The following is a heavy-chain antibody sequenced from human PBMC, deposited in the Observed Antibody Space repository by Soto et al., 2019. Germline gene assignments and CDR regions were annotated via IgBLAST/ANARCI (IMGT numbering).Heavy chain of an antibody. J-gene: IGHJ5*02. Sequence: SETLSLTCTVSGGSISSGDYYWSWIRQPPGKGLEWIGYIYYSGSTYYNPSLKSRVTISVDTSKNQFSLKLSSVTAADTAVYYCARVTVAAAGTLVEDWFDPWGQGTRVTVSS. CDR2: IYYSGST. CDR1: GGSISSGDYY. CDR3: ARVTVAAAGTLVEDWFDP. V-gene: IGHV4-30-4*01. D-gene: IGHD6-13*01.